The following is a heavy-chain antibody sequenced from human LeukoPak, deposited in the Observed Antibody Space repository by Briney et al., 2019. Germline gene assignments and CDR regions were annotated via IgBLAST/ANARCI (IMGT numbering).Heavy chain of an antibody. CDR1: GYTFTGYY. Sequence: ASVKVSCKASGYTFTGYYIHWVRQAPGQGLEWMGWINPDSGGTHYAQKFQGRVTMTRDTSISTVNMELSRLTSDDTAVYYCARDLHEIRITVADYYFDYWGQGTLVTVSS. CDR3: ARDLHEIRITVADYYFDY. V-gene: IGHV1-2*02. D-gene: IGHD6-19*01. J-gene: IGHJ4*02. CDR2: INPDSGGT.